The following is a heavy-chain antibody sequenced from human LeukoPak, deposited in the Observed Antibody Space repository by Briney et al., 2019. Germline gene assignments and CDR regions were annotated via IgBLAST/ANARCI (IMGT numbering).Heavy chain of an antibody. J-gene: IGHJ1*01. D-gene: IGHD2-2*01. CDR2: ISGSGGST. Sequence: GGSLRLSCAASGFTFSSYAMSWVRQAPGKGLEWVSAISGSGGSTYYADSVKGRFTISRDNSKNTLYLQMNSLRAEDTAVYYCAKDGAAGYCSSTSCQDFQHWGQGTLVTVSS. CDR1: GFTFSSYA. CDR3: AKDGAAGYCSSTSCQDFQH. V-gene: IGHV3-23*01.